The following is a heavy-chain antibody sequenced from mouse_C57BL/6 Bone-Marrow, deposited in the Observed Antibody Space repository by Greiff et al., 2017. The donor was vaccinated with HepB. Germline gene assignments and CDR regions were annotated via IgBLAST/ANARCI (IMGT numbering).Heavy chain of an antibody. D-gene: IGHD2-3*01. CDR3: ARWLLRGFAWFAY. CDR2: IYPRDGST. Sequence: VKLMESDAELVKPGASVKISCKVSGYTFTDHTIHWMKQRPEQGLEWIGYIYPRDGSTKYNEKFKGKATLTADKSSSTAYMQLNSLTSEDSAVYFCARWLLRGFAWFAYWGQGTLVTVSA. V-gene: IGHV1-78*01. CDR1: GYTFTDHT. J-gene: IGHJ3*01.